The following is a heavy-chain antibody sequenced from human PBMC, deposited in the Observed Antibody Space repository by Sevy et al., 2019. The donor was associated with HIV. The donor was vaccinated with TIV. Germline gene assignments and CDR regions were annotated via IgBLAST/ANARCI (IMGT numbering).Heavy chain of an antibody. CDR2: ISDYNGYT. CDR1: GYTFSSYG. V-gene: IGHV1-18*01. Sequence: ASVKVSCKASGYTFSSYGISWVQQAPGQGLEWMGWISDYNGYTNYAHKFQGRVTMSTETSTRTAYMELRSRRSDDTAVYFCAREGYYYRSGTYRPPNYYGMDVWGQGTAVTVSS. D-gene: IGHD3-10*01. CDR3: AREGYYYRSGTYRPPNYYGMDV. J-gene: IGHJ6*02.